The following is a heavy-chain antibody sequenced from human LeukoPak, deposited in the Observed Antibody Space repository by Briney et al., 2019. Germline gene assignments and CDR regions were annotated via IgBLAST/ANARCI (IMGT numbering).Heavy chain of an antibody. J-gene: IGHJ6*02. V-gene: IGHV3-7*01. Sequence: GGSLRLSCAASGFTFSTYWMAWVRQAPGKGLEWVANIKGDGSEKYHGDSVTGRFTISRDNAKNSLYLQMNSLRAEDTAIYYCASYRVSHGMDVWGQGTTVTVSS. D-gene: IGHD1-26*01. CDR2: IKGDGSEK. CDR3: ASYRVSHGMDV. CDR1: GFTFSTYW.